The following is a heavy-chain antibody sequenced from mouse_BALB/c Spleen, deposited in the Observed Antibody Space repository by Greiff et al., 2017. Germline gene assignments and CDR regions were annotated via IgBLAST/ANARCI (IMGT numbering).Heavy chain of an antibody. CDR3: ARYGSSYEAMDY. CDR1: GYSITSDYA. J-gene: IGHJ4*01. Sequence: EVKLVESGPGLVKPSQSLSLTCTVTGYSITSDYAWNWIRQFPGNKLEWMGYISYSGSTSYNPSLKSRISITRDTSKNQFFLQLNSVTTEDTATYYCARYGSSYEAMDYWGQGTSVTVSS. CDR2: ISYSGST. V-gene: IGHV3-2*02. D-gene: IGHD1-1*01.